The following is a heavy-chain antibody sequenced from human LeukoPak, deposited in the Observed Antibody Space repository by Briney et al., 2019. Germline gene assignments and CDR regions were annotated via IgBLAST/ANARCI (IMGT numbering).Heavy chain of an antibody. Sequence: AGGSLRLSCAASGFTFSSYAMHWVRQAPGKGLEWVAVISYDGSNKYYADSVKGRFTISRDNSKNTLYLQMNSLRAEDTAVYYCARGVLGDYWGQGTLVTVSS. CDR3: ARGVLGDY. V-gene: IGHV3-30-3*01. D-gene: IGHD3-10*02. J-gene: IGHJ4*02. CDR2: ISYDGSNK. CDR1: GFTFSSYA.